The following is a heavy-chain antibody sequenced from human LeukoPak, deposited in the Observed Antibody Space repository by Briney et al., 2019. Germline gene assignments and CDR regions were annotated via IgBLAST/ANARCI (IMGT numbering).Heavy chain of an antibody. CDR3: ARDQLGNYYDSSGYSK. D-gene: IGHD3-22*01. CDR2: INPNSGGT. Sequence: ASVKVSCKASGYTFTGYYMHWVRQAPGQGLEWRGWINPNSGGTNYAQKFQGRVTMTRDTSISTAYMELSRLRSDDTAVYYCARDQLGNYYDSSGYSKWGQGTLVTVSS. J-gene: IGHJ4*02. CDR1: GYTFTGYY. V-gene: IGHV1-2*02.